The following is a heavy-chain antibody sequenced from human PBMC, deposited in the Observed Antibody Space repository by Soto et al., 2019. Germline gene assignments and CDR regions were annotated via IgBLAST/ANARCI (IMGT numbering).Heavy chain of an antibody. CDR3: AAEGTVTTGMDV. D-gene: IGHD4-17*01. V-gene: IGHV1-58*02. Sequence: ASVKVSCKASGGTFSSYTISWVRQAPGQGLEWIGWIVVGSGNTNYAQKFQERVTITRDMSTSTAYMELSSLRSEDTAVYYCAAEGTVTTGMDVWGQGTTVTVSS. CDR1: GGTFSSYT. J-gene: IGHJ6*02. CDR2: IVVGSGNT.